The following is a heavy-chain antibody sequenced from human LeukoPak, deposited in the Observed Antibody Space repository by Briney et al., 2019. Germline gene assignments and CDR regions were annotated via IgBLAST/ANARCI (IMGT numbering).Heavy chain of an antibody. Sequence: SETLSLTCSVSGDSISSYYWSWIRQPPGKGLEWIGYIYFSGSTSYNPSLKSRVTMSVDTSKNQFSLKLSSVTAADTAAYYCATVRSSTVTTDWFDPWGQGTLVTVSS. CDR1: GDSISSYY. J-gene: IGHJ5*02. V-gene: IGHV4-59*08. D-gene: IGHD4-17*01. CDR2: IYFSGST. CDR3: ATVRSSTVTTDWFDP.